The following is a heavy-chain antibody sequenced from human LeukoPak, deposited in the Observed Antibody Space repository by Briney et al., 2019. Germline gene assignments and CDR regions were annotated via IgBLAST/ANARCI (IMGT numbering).Heavy chain of an antibody. Sequence: PSETLSLTCSVSGDSISTSSSYWGWIRQPPGKGLEWIGSIYYSGSTYYNTSLKSRVTISVDTSKNQFSLKLSSVTAADTAVYYCARGGGELLWFGELLVWGQGTLVTVSS. CDR1: GDSISTSSSY. D-gene: IGHD3-10*01. J-gene: IGHJ4*02. CDR2: IYYSGST. V-gene: IGHV4-39*07. CDR3: ARGGGELLWFGELLV.